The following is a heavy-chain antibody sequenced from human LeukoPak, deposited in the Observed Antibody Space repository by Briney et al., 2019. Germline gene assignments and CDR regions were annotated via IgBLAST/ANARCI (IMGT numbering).Heavy chain of an antibody. CDR3: TRDLDLYNDAFDV. D-gene: IGHD1-14*01. J-gene: IGHJ3*01. CDR1: GFTFTRYR. CDR2: IRSSSNEI. Sequence: GGSLRLSCTASGFTFTRYRMNWVRRAPGKGLEWLSSIRSSSNEIYYADSVKGRFTISRDNAKHSVYLQISSLRAEDTAVYYCTRDLDLYNDAFDVWGQGTRVIVSS. V-gene: IGHV3-21*01.